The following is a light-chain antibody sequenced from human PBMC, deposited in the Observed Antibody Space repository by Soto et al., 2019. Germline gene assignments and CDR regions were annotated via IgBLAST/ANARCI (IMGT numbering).Light chain of an antibody. CDR3: QPYSDLPMT. CDR1: QSVSSN. CDR2: GAS. Sequence: EIVMTQSPATLSVPPGERATLSCRASQSVSSNLAWYQQKPGQAPRLLIYGASTRATGIPARFSGSGSGTEFTLTISRLEPEDFAVYFCQPYSDLPMTFGQGTRLEI. V-gene: IGKV3-15*01. J-gene: IGKJ5*01.